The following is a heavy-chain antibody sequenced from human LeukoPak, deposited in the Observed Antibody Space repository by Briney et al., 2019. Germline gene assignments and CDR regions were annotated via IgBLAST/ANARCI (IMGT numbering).Heavy chain of an antibody. V-gene: IGHV3-74*01. CDR1: GFTFSSHW. Sequence: PGGSLRLSCAASGFTFSSHWMHWVRQGPGKGLVWVSRINSDGSSTSYADSVKGRFTISRDNAKNTLYLQMNSLRAEDTAVYYCAKVRAPRQYYFDYWGQGTLVTVSS. CDR3: AKVRAPRQYYFDY. D-gene: IGHD1-26*01. J-gene: IGHJ4*02. CDR2: INSDGSST.